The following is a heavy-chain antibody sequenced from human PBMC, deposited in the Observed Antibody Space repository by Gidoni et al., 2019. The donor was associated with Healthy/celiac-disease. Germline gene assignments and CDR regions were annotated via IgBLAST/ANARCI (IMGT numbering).Heavy chain of an antibody. J-gene: IGHJ4*02. Sequence: QVQLVESGGGLVQPGRSLRLSCAASGFTFRSYAMHWVRQAPGKGLEWVAVISYDGINKYYADSVKGRFTISRDNSKNTLYLQMNSLRAEDTAVYYCARGPPREDFDYWGQGTLVTVSS. CDR1: GFTFRSYA. CDR2: ISYDGINK. CDR3: ARGPPREDFDY. V-gene: IGHV3-30-3*01.